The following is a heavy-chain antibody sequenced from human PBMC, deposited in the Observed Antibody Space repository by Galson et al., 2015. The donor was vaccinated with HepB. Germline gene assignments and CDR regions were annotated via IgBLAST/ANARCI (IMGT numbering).Heavy chain of an antibody. J-gene: IGHJ6*03. D-gene: IGHD4-17*01. CDR1: GGSLSGFY. Sequence: SETLSLTCAVYGGSLSGFYWSWIRRPPGKGLEWIGDINHSGTTYYNPSLKSRVTISVDTSKNQFSLKLRSVTAADTAAYYCARRRTVNIPLYGYYYLDVWGQGTTFTVSS. V-gene: IGHV4-34*01. CDR3: ARRRTVNIPLYGYYYLDV. CDR2: INHSGTT.